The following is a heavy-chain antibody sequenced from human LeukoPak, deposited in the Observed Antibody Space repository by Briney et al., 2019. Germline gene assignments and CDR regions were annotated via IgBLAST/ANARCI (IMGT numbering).Heavy chain of an antibody. V-gene: IGHV3-74*01. CDR1: GYTFSSYW. Sequence: PGGSLRLSYAPCGYTFSSYWMHWVRQAPGKGLVWVSRVHSDGRSTTYADSVKGRYTISRDNAKNTLYLQMNSLRVEDTAVYYCARGGTYSFDYWGQGTLVTVSS. CDR2: VHSDGRST. CDR3: ARGGTYSFDY. J-gene: IGHJ4*02. D-gene: IGHD1-26*01.